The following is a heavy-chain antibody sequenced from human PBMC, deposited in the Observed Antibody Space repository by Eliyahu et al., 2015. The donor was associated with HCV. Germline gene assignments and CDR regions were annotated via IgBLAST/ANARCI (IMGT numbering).Heavy chain of an antibody. CDR1: GYTFTSYY. CDR3: ARVSRGYNYYYGMDV. J-gene: IGHJ6*02. Sequence: QVQLVQSGAEVKKPGASVKVSCKASGYTFTSYYIHWVRQAPGQGLEWMGIINPSGGSTRYAQKFQGRVTMTRDTSTSTVYMELSSLRSEDTAVYYCARVSRGYNYYYGMDVWGQGTTVTVSS. CDR2: INPSGGST. V-gene: IGHV1-46*01. D-gene: IGHD3-16*02.